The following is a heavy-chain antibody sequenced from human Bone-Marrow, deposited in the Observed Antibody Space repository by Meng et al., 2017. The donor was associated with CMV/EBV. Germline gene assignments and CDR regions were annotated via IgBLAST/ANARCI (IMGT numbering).Heavy chain of an antibody. CDR1: GGSFSDYY. CDR2: INHSGST. Sequence: SETLSLTCAVYGGSFSDYYWSWVRQPPGKGLEWIGEINHSGSTNYNPSLKSRVTISVDTSKNQFSLKLSSVTAADTAVYYCASLVTDFWSGSWMDVWGQVTTVTVSS. D-gene: IGHD3-3*01. V-gene: IGHV4-34*01. J-gene: IGHJ6*02. CDR3: ASLVTDFWSGSWMDV.